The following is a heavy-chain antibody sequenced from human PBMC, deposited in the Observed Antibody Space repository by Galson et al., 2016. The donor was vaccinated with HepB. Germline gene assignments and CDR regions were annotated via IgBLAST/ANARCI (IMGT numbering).Heavy chain of an antibody. CDR2: IYSSGST. V-gene: IGHV4-4*07. CDR1: GGSISSYY. CDR3: ARTIVSAARGAFDI. J-gene: IGHJ3*02. D-gene: IGHD2-2*01. Sequence: ETLSLTCTVSGGSISSYYWSWIRQPAGKGLEWIGRIYSSGSTNYNPSLKSRVTMPVDTSKNQFSLKLSSVTGADTAVYYCARTIVSAARGAFDIWGQGTMVTVSS.